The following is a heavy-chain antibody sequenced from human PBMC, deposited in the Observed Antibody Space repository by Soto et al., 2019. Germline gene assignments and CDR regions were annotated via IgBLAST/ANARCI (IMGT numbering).Heavy chain of an antibody. CDR3: ARGLRLDRLELYYFDY. V-gene: IGHV4-31*03. CDR2: IYYSGST. CDR1: GGSISSGGYY. D-gene: IGHD1-7*01. J-gene: IGHJ4*02. Sequence: QVQLQESGPGLVKPSQTLSLTCTVSGGSISSGGYYWSWIRQHPGKGLEWIGYIYYSGSTYYNPSLTSRVTISVDTSKNQFSLKLSSVTAADTAVYYCARGLRLDRLELYYFDYWGQGTLVTVSS.